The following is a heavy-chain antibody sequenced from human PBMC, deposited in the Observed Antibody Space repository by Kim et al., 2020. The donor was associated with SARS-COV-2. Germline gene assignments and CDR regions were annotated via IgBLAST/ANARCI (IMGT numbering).Heavy chain of an antibody. Sequence: GGSLRLSCAASGFTFNDYCMSWVRQAPGKGLEWVSYINKGRSETYYADSVKGRFTISRDNTKNSLYLQMNSLRAEDTAVYFCARGRGFDSVNYYHGMDVWGQGTTVTVSS. V-gene: IGHV3-11*05. D-gene: IGHD3-10*01. J-gene: IGHJ6*02. CDR3: ARGRGFDSVNYYHGMDV. CDR1: GFTFNDYC. CDR2: INKGRSET.